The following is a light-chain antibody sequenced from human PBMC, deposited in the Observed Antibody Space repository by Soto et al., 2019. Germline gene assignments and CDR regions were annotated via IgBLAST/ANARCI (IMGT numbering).Light chain of an antibody. Sequence: DIQITHSPSSVSSAVVDRVTITCRASQGITNWLAWYQQKPGKAPKLLIYAASGLPSGVPSRFSGSGSGTDFTLTISSLQPEDFATYYCQQANSFPLTFGGGTKVDIK. CDR1: QGITNW. CDR2: AAS. CDR3: QQANSFPLT. J-gene: IGKJ4*01. V-gene: IGKV1-12*01.